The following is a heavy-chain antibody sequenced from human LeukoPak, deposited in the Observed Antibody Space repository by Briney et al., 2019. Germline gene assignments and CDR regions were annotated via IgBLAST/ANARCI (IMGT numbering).Heavy chain of an antibody. V-gene: IGHV3-21*01. CDR1: GFTFSSYS. D-gene: IGHD6-13*01. CDR2: ISSSSYI. J-gene: IGHJ3*02. Sequence: PGGSLRPSCAASGFTFSSYSMNWVRQAPGKGLEWVSSISSSSYIYYADSVKGRFTISRDNAKNSLYLQMNSLRAEDTAVYYCAREGDSSSYSWFAFDIWGQGTMVTVSS. CDR3: AREGDSSSYSWFAFDI.